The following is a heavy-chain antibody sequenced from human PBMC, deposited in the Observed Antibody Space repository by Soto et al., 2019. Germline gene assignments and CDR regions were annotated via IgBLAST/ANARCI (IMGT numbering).Heavy chain of an antibody. Sequence: SETLSLTWTVSGGSISSYYWIWIRQPPGKGLEWIGHIYYSGSTNYNPSLKSRVTISVDTSKNQFSLKLSSVTAADTAVYYCARGGDYVWGSYRPEGRFDPWGQGTLVTVSS. CDR1: GGSISSYY. D-gene: IGHD3-16*02. CDR2: IYYSGST. CDR3: ARGGDYVWGSYRPEGRFDP. V-gene: IGHV4-59*01. J-gene: IGHJ5*02.